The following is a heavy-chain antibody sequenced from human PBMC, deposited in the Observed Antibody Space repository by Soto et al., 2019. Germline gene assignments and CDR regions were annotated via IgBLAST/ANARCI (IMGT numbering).Heavy chain of an antibody. Sequence: QVQLQESGPGLVKPSQTLSLTCTVSGGSISSGGYYWSWIRQHPGKGLEWIGYIYYSGGTYYNPSLKSRVTISVDTSKNQFSLKLSSVTAADTAVYYCARGWGIVVVPAARPGWFDPWGQGTLVTVSS. CDR1: GGSISSGGYY. D-gene: IGHD2-2*01. V-gene: IGHV4-31*03. CDR2: IYYSGGT. J-gene: IGHJ5*02. CDR3: ARGWGIVVVPAARPGWFDP.